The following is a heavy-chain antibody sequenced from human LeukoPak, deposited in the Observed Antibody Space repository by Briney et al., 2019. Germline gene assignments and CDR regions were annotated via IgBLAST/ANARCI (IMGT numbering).Heavy chain of an antibody. CDR3: TKSSPLWPPDYFDY. V-gene: IGHV3-20*04. Sequence: GESLRLSCAASGFTSYDYAMTWVRQAPGKWLEWVSGINWNGGTTGYVDSVKGRFTISRDNAKNSLYLQMNSLRAEDTALYYCTKSSPLWPPDYFDYWGQGTLVTVSS. CDR1: GFTSYDYA. D-gene: IGHD5-18*01. CDR2: INWNGGTT. J-gene: IGHJ4*02.